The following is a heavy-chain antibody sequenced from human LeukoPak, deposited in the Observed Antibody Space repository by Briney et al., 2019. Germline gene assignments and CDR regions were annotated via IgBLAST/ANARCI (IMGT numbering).Heavy chain of an antibody. CDR3: ARDQMSGGTWLDP. CDR1: GFTFSSYA. D-gene: IGHD2-8*02. V-gene: IGHV3-30*04. Sequence: GGSLRLSCAASGFTFSSYAMHWVRQAPGKGLEWVAVISYDGSNKYYADSVKGRFTISRDNSKNTLYLQMNSLRAEDTAVYYCARDQMSGGTWLDPWGQGTLVTVSS. CDR2: ISYDGSNK. J-gene: IGHJ5*02.